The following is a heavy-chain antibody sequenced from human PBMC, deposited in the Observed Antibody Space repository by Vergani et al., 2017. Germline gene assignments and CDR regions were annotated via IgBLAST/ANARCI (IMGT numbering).Heavy chain of an antibody. CDR2: IRSDGGSK. Sequence: EVQLLESGGGLVQPGGSLRLSCAASGFTFSTYAMTWVRQAPGKGLEWVSTIRSDGGSKYYADSVKGRFTISRDNSKNTLSLQMNILTAEDTAIYYCAGPQGTSAYYYGGFYYWGQGILVTVSS. CDR1: GFTFSTYA. V-gene: IGHV3-23*01. CDR3: AGPQGTSAYYYGGFYY. D-gene: IGHD3-22*01. J-gene: IGHJ4*02.